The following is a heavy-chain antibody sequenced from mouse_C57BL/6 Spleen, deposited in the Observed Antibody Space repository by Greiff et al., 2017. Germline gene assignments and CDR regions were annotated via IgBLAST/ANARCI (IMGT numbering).Heavy chain of an antibody. CDR2: ISYSGST. CDR3: ASGGYYYYAMDY. CDR1: GYSITSGYD. V-gene: IGHV3-1*01. J-gene: IGHJ4*01. Sequence: EVKLQESGPGMVKPSQSLSLTCTVTGYSITSGYDWHWIRHFPGNKLEWMGYISYSGSTNYNPSLKSRISITHDTSKSHFFLKLNSVTTEDTATYYCASGGYYYYAMDYWGQGTSVTVSS. D-gene: IGHD2-3*01.